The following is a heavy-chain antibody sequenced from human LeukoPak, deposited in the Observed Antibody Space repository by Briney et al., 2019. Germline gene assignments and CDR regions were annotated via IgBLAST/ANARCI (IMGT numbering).Heavy chain of an antibody. CDR3: ARLVGATNAFDI. CDR1: GYTFTGYY. V-gene: IGHV1-2*02. J-gene: IGHJ3*02. CDR2: INPNSGGT. D-gene: IGHD1-26*01. Sequence: ASVKVSCKASGYTFTGYYMHWVRQAPGQGLEWMGWINPNSGGTNYAQKFQGRVPMTRDTSISTAYMELSRLRSDDTAVYYCARLVGATNAFDIWGQGTMVTVSS.